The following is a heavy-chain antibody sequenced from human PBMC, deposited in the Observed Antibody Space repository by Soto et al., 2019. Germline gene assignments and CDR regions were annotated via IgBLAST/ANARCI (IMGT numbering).Heavy chain of an antibody. CDR1: GFTFSSYS. D-gene: IGHD4-17*01. CDR2: ISSSSSYI. CDR3: ARVTLVRTGDYGDYSTLDP. V-gene: IGHV3-21*01. Sequence: GGSLRLSCAASGFTFSSYSMNWVRQAPGKGLEWVSSISSSSSYIYYADSVKGRFTISRDNAKNSLYLQMNSLRAEDTAVYYCARVTLVRTGDYGDYSTLDPWGQGTLVTVSS. J-gene: IGHJ5*02.